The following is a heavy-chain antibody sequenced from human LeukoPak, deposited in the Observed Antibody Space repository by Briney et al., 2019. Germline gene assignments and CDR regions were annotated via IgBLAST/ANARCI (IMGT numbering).Heavy chain of an antibody. V-gene: IGHV4-34*01. D-gene: IGHD3-16*01. Sequence: KPSETLSLTCAVYGGSFSGYYWSWIRQPPGKGLEWIGEINHSGSTNYNPSLKSRVTISVDTSKNQFSLKLSSVTAADTAVYYCARGPLAYDYYYGMDVWGQGTTVTVSS. CDR2: INHSGST. CDR1: GGSFSGYY. CDR3: ARGPLAYDYYYGMDV. J-gene: IGHJ6*02.